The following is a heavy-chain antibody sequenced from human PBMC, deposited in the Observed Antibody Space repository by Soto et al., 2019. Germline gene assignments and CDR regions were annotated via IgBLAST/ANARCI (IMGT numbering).Heavy chain of an antibody. V-gene: IGHV3-15*01. CDR2: IKSKTDGGTT. Sequence: GGSLRLSCAASGFTFSNAWMSWVRQAPGKGLEWVGRIKSKTDGGTTDYAAPVKGRFTISRDDSKNTLYLQMNSLKTEDTAVYYCTTDLGYSSSWFYYYYYMDVWGKGTTVTVSS. CDR1: GFTFSNAW. J-gene: IGHJ6*03. CDR3: TTDLGYSSSWFYYYYYMDV. D-gene: IGHD6-13*01.